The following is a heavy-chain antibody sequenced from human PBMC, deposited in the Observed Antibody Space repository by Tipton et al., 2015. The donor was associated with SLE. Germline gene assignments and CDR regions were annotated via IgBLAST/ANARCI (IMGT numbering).Heavy chain of an antibody. V-gene: IGHV4-30-2*01. CDR1: GGSISSGGYS. Sequence: LRLSCTVSGGSISSGGYSWSWIRQPPGKGLEWIGYIYHSGSTYYNPSLKSRVTISVDRSKNQFSLKLSSVTAADTAVYYCARDSSYGPFDYWGQGTLVTVSS. D-gene: IGHD5-18*01. J-gene: IGHJ4*02. CDR3: ARDSSYGPFDY. CDR2: IYHSGST.